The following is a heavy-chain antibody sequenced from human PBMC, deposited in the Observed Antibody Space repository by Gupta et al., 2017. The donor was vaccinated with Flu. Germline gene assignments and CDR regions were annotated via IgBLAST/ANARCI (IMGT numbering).Heavy chain of an antibody. V-gene: IGHV3-23*01. J-gene: IGHJ4*02. CDR1: GFTLSTSA. D-gene: IGHD3-10*01. CDR3: AERPYPYGGPYFDY. CDR2: IADSADNT. Sequence: EVQLLDSGGALVQPGQSLRLSCAASGFTLSTSAMTWLRQAPGKGLEWVSTIADSADNTYYAGSVKGRFTVSRDNSKNTLYLQMDSLRVEDTAVYYCAERPYPYGGPYFDYWGRGTLVTVSS.